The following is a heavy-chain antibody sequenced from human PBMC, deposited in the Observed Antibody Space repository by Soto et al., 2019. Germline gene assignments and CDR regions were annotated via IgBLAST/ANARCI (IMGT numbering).Heavy chain of an antibody. V-gene: IGHV3-15*07. CDR1: GFTFSNAW. CDR3: TTTPGYSSSLTDAFDI. D-gene: IGHD6-13*01. Sequence: GGSLRLSCAASGFTFSNAWMNWVRQAPGKGLEWVGRIKSKTDGGTTDYAAPVKGRFTISRDDSKNTLYLQMNSLKTEDTAVYYCTTTPGYSSSLTDAFDIWGQGTMVTVSS. J-gene: IGHJ3*02. CDR2: IKSKTDGGTT.